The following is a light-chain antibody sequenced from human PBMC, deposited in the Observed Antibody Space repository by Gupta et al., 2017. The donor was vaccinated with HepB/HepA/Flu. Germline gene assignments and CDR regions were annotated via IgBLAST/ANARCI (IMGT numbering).Light chain of an antibody. CDR3: ASWDDSLSGLV. Sequence: QSVLTQPPTASVTPGQRVTISCSGSSSNIGTNFVYWYQQFPGTAPLFLMYRNNQRPSGVPDRFSGSKSGTSAALAISGLRSEDEADYYCASWDDSLSGLVFGGGTKVTVL. CDR1: SSNIGTNF. J-gene: IGLJ3*02. CDR2: RNN. V-gene: IGLV1-47*01.